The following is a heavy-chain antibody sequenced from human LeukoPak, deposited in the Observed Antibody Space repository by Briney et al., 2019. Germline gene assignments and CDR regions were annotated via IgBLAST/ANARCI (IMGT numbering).Heavy chain of an antibody. Sequence: PGGSLRLSCAAPGFTFRTYGMHWVRQAPGKGLEWVSFIRFDELDRYYADSVKGRFFISRDNSRSTLYLQMNSLRAEDTAVYYCARTHCSDDSCLSPYYYYYLDVWGKGTTVTVSS. CDR3: ARTHCSDDSCLSPYYYYYLDV. V-gene: IGHV3-30*02. D-gene: IGHD2-15*01. CDR1: GFTFRTYG. J-gene: IGHJ6*03. CDR2: IRFDELDR.